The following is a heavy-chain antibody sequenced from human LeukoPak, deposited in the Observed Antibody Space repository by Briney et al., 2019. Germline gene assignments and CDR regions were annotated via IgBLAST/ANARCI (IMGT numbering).Heavy chain of an antibody. CDR1: GFTFDDYA. D-gene: IGHD3-3*01. Sequence: PGGSLRLSCAASGFTFDDYAMHWVRQAPGKGLEWVSGISWNSGSIGYADSVKGRFTISRDNAKNSLYLQMNSLRAEDTALYYCAKDMGFWSGIFDPWGQGTLVTVSS. J-gene: IGHJ5*02. CDR2: ISWNSGSI. CDR3: AKDMGFWSGIFDP. V-gene: IGHV3-9*01.